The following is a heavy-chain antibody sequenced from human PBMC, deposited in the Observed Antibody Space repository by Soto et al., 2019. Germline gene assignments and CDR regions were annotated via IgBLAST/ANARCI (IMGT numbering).Heavy chain of an antibody. D-gene: IGHD2-15*01. CDR3: ARGGYCSGGSCYNWFDP. V-gene: IGHV1-3*01. CDR1: GYTFTSYA. J-gene: IGHJ5*02. CDR2: INAGNGNT. Sequence: GASVKVSCKAPGYTFTSYAMHWVRQAPGQRLEWMGWINAGNGNTKYSQKFQGRVTITRDTSASTAYMELSSLRSEDTAVYYCARGGYCSGGSCYNWFDPWGQGTLVTVSS.